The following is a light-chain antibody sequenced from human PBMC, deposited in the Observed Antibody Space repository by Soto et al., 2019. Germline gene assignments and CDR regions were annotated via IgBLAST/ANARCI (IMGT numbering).Light chain of an antibody. CDR2: AAS. CDR3: QQTYTSPYT. J-gene: IGKJ2*01. Sequence: DTQMTQSPSSLSASVGDSVTLTCRASQNSSDYLNWYLQKPGKAPKLLIYAASTLQRGVPSRFRGSGSGTDFSLTITSLQPEDFATYYCQQTYTSPYTFGQGTKLEIK. CDR1: QNSSDY. V-gene: IGKV1-39*01.